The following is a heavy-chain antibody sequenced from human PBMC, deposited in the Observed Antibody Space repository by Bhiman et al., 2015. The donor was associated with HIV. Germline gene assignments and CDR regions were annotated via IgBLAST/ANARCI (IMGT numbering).Heavy chain of an antibody. CDR2: IYTGGAT. D-gene: IGHD4-23*01. V-gene: IGHV3-53*01. CDR1: GFTVSTNY. CDR3: ARGAYGG. J-gene: IGHJ4*02. Sequence: EVQLVESGGGLIQPGGSLTLSCAASGFTVSTNYMSWVRQAPGKGLEWVSIIYTGGATFYADSVKGRFTISRDNSKNTVYLQMNSLRAEDTAVYYCARGAYGGWGQGTLVTVSS.